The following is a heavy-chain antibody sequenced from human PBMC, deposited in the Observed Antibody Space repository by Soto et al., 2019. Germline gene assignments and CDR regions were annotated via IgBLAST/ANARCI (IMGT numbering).Heavy chain of an antibody. CDR1: GFTVSSSY. D-gene: IGHD1-26*01. V-gene: IGHV3-66*04. Sequence: EVQLVESGGGLVQPGGSLRLSCVTSGFTVSSSYMGWVRHAPGKGLEWVSPIYTGSTTYYAESVRGRFTVSTDNSRDTLYLQMTSLSVEDAAMYYCARHVGSYWYFDLWGRGTLVTVSS. CDR2: IYTGSTT. CDR3: ARHVGSYWYFDL. J-gene: IGHJ2*01.